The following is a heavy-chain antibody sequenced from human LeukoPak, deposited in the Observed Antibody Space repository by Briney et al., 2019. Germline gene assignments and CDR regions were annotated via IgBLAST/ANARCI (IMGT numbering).Heavy chain of an antibody. J-gene: IGHJ4*02. V-gene: IGHV3-23*01. D-gene: IGHD1-1*01. CDR2: IRGAGET. CDR3: AKANWVSNVDAVW. Sequence: GGSLRLSCAACGFSFSNYAMSWVRPAPARGPEWVSSIRGAGETFYADSVKGRFTLSRDDSRNKVYLQLNNLRVEDTAIYYCAKANWVSNVDAVWWGQGAQVTVSS. CDR1: GFSFSNYA.